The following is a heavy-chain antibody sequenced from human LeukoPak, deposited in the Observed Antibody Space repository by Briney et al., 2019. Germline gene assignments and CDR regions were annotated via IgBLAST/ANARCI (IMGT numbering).Heavy chain of an antibody. V-gene: IGHV3-73*01. CDR1: GFTSSGSA. D-gene: IGHD3-22*01. Sequence: GGSLRLSCAASGFTSSGSAMHWFRQASGKGLEWVGRIRSKANSYATAYAASVKGRFTISRDDSKNTAYLQMNSLKTEDTAVYCCTRVAPYYYDNSGSGDYWGQGTLVTVSS. CDR2: IRSKANSYAT. CDR3: TRVAPYYYDNSGSGDY. J-gene: IGHJ4*02.